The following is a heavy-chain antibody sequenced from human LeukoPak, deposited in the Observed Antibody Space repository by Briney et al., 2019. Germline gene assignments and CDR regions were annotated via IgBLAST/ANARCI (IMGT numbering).Heavy chain of an antibody. V-gene: IGHV1-2*02. Sequence: GASVKVSCKASGYTFAGYYMHWVRQAPGQGLEWVGWINPNSGGTNYAQKFQGRVTMTRDTSISTAYMELSRLRSDDTAVYYCAGEAHYCSSTSCYTSAFDIWGQGTMVTVSS. J-gene: IGHJ3*02. CDR2: INPNSGGT. CDR1: GYTFAGYY. D-gene: IGHD2-2*02. CDR3: AGEAHYCSSTSCYTSAFDI.